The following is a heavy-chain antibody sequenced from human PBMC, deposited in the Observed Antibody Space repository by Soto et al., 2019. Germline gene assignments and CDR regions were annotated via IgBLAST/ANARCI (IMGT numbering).Heavy chain of an antibody. J-gene: IGHJ4*02. CDR1: GYSFAGYW. CDR2: IDPSDSQT. CDR3: ARLFGSNTGSYPDPY. Sequence: GASLKISCKGSGYSFAGYWITWVRQKPGKGLEWMGRIDPSDSQTYYSPSFRGHVTISATKSITTVFLQWSSLRASDTAMYYCARLFGSNTGSYPDPYWGQGTLVTVSS. D-gene: IGHD1-26*01. V-gene: IGHV5-10-1*01.